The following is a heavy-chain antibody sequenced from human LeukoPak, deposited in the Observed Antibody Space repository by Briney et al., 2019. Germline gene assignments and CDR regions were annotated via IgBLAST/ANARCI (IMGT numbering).Heavy chain of an antibody. CDR3: ARGQWELLRYNYIDV. J-gene: IGHJ6*03. CDR2: IDTSGST. Sequence: SETLSLTCTVSGGSITSFYWNWIRQPAGKGLGWIGRIDTSGSTNYNPSLKSRVTMSVDTSKNQFSLRLNSVTAADTAVYYCARGQWELLRYNYIDVWGKGTTVTVSS. V-gene: IGHV4-4*07. D-gene: IGHD1-26*01. CDR1: GGSITSFY.